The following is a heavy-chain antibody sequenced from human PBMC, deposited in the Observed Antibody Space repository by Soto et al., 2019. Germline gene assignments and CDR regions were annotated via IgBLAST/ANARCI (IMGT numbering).Heavy chain of an antibody. CDR1: GYTFTSYD. J-gene: IGHJ5*02. CDR3: AREKTTVNRFDP. D-gene: IGHD4-17*01. CDR2: MNPNSGNT. V-gene: IGHV1-8*01. Sequence: GASVKVSCKASGYTFTSYDINWVRQATGQGLEWMGWMNPNSGNTGYAQKFQGRVTMTRNTSISTAYMELSSLRSEDTAVYYCAREKTTVNRFDPWGQGTLVTVSS.